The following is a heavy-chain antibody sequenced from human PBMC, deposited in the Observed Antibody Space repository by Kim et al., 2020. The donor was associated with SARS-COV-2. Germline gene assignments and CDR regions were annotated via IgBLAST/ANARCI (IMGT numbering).Heavy chain of an antibody. CDR2: INHSGST. CDR3: ARLNDFSRGYYYYYGMDV. Sequence: SETLSLTCAVYGGSFSGYYWSWIRQPPGKGLEWIGEINHSGSTNYNPSLKSRVTISVDTSKNQFSLKLSSVTAADTAVYYCARLNDFSRGYYYYYGMDVWVQGTTVTVSS. D-gene: IGHD3-3*01. J-gene: IGHJ6*02. CDR1: GGSFSGYY. V-gene: IGHV4-34*01.